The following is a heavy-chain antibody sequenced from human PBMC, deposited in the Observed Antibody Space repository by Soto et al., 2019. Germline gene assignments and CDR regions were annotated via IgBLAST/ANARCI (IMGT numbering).Heavy chain of an antibody. Sequence: GGSLRLSCAASGFTFSSYSMNWVRQAPGKGLEWVSYISSSSSTIYYADSVKGRFTISRDNAKNSLYLQMNSLRDEDTAVYYCARDPYYYDSSGYFDYWGQGTLVTVSS. CDR2: ISSSSSTI. CDR3: ARDPYYYDSSGYFDY. D-gene: IGHD3-22*01. CDR1: GFTFSSYS. J-gene: IGHJ4*02. V-gene: IGHV3-48*02.